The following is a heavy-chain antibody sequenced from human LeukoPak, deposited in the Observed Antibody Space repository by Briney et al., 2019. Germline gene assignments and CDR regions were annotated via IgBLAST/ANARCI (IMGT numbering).Heavy chain of an antibody. D-gene: IGHD3-22*01. J-gene: IGHJ6*02. CDR2: VSYLGDDQ. CDR1: GFTFSSYG. Sequence: GGSLRLSCAASGFTFSSYGIHWVRQSLGKGLEWVAVVSYLGDDQFYAESVKGRFTISRDNSKKTVFLQMNSLRGEDTAVYYCAKDRSSGPHYYYGMDVWGRGTTVIVSS. V-gene: IGHV3-30*18. CDR3: AKDRSSGPHYYYGMDV.